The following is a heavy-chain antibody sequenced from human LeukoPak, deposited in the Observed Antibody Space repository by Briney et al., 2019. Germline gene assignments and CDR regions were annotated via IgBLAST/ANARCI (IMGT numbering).Heavy chain of an antibody. J-gene: IGHJ4*02. D-gene: IGHD4/OR15-4a*01. Sequence: GGSLRLSCEASGFTFSNAWMTWVRQAPGKGLEWVARIKNKISGETTDYAAPVKGRFTISRDDSKNTLYLQMNSLSTEDTAIYYCATYNYGALVFWGQGTLVTVSS. CDR1: GFTFSNAW. CDR3: ATYNYGALVF. V-gene: IGHV3-15*01. CDR2: IKNKISGETT.